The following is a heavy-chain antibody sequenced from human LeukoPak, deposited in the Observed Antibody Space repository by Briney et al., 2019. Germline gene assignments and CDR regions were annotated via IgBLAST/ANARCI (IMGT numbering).Heavy chain of an antibody. Sequence: GGSLRLSCAASGFTFSSYWMNWVRQAPGKGLEWVSSISSSSSYIYYADSVKGRFTISRDNAKNSLYLQMNSLRAEDTAVYYCARERVFTYYDILTGPNWFDPWGQGTLVTVSS. CDR2: ISSSSSYI. J-gene: IGHJ5*02. D-gene: IGHD3-9*01. CDR1: GFTFSSYW. V-gene: IGHV3-21*01. CDR3: ARERVFTYYDILTGPNWFDP.